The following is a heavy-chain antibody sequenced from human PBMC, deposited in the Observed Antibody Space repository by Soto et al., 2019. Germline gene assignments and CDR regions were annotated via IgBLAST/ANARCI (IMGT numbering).Heavy chain of an antibody. J-gene: IGHJ5*02. CDR2: IFHSGST. V-gene: IGHV4-31*03. CDR3: VRGGIAGHWFDP. D-gene: IGHD2-15*01. CDR1: RAFINSGGFY. Sequence: PSEILSLTCSVSRAFINSGGFYYSWIRQPPGKGLEWLGYIFHSGSTLYNPSLRGRLTLSADTSRNQLSLYLTSVTAADTAVYYCVRGGIAGHWFDPWGQGILVTV.